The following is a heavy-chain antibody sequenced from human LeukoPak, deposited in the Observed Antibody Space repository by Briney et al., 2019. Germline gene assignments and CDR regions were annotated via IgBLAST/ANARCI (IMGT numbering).Heavy chain of an antibody. CDR1: GYTFTSYD. CDR2: MNPNSGNT. Sequence: ASVKVSCKASGYTFTSYDINWVRQATGQGLEWMGWMNPNSGNTGYAQKFQGRVTMTRYTSISTAYMELSSLRSEDTAVYYCARGRIHYYDSSGYEIWGQGTLVTVSS. CDR3: ARGRIHYYDSSGYEI. D-gene: IGHD3-22*01. V-gene: IGHV1-8*01. J-gene: IGHJ4*02.